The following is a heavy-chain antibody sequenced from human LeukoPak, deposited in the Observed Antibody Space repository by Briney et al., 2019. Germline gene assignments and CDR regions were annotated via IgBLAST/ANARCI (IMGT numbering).Heavy chain of an antibody. V-gene: IGHV3-30*18. CDR3: AKEFQGIAVAGAFYY. CDR2: VSYDGSNK. J-gene: IGHJ4*02. D-gene: IGHD6-19*01. Sequence: GGTLTLSCTVSGFSFSSDGMHWVRQPPDKGLGGVAVVSYDGSNKNYADSVKGRFNIYRDNYKKTLYLQMNSLRAEDTAVYYCAKEFQGIAVAGAFYYWGQGTLVSVSS. CDR1: GFSFSSDG.